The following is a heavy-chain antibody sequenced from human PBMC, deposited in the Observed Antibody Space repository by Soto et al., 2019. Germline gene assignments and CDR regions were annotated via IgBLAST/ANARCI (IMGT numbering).Heavy chain of an antibody. CDR2: ISYDGSNK. J-gene: IGHJ5*02. CDR3: AKGTDLDYDSSGYYNWFDP. CDR1: GFTFSSYG. Sequence: GGSLRLSCAASGFTFSSYGMHWVRQAPGKGLEWVAVISYDGSNKYYADSVKGRFTISRDNSKNTLYLQMNSLRAEDTAVYYCAKGTDLDYDSSGYYNWFDPWGQGTLVTVSS. V-gene: IGHV3-30*18. D-gene: IGHD3-22*01.